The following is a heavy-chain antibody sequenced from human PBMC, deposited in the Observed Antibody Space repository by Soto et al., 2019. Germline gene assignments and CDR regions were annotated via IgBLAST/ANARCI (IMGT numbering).Heavy chain of an antibody. J-gene: IGHJ4*02. D-gene: IGHD3-16*02. CDR3: TSLYYGH. CDR2: IKSKTDGGTT. V-gene: IGHV3-15*01. Sequence: GGSMRLSCGASECTFTYAWMSWVRQAPGKGLEWVGRIKSKTDGGTTDYAAPVKGRFTISRDESQNTLYLQMNSLKTEDTAVYYCTSLYYGHWGQGTLVTVSS. CDR1: ECTFTYAW.